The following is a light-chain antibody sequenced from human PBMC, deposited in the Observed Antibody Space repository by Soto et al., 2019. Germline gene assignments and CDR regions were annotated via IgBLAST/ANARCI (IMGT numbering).Light chain of an antibody. CDR3: QQYNSYWT. V-gene: IGKV1-5*03. J-gene: IGKJ1*01. CDR2: KAS. Sequence: DIQMTQSPSTLSASVGDRVTITCRASQSISSWLAWYQQKPGKAPKLLIYKASSLEGGVPSRFSGSGFGTEFTLTISSLQPDDFATYYCQQYNSYWTFGQGTKVEIK. CDR1: QSISSW.